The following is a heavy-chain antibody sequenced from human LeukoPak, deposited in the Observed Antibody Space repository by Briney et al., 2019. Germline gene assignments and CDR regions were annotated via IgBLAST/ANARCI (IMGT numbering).Heavy chain of an antibody. J-gene: IGHJ4*02. CDR1: GGSISSSSYY. Sequence: TSETLSLTCTVSGGSISSSSYYWGWIRQPPGKGLEWIGSIYYSGSTYYNPSLKSRVTISVDTSKNQFSLKLSSVTAADTAVYYCARRGLRWFYFDYWGQGTLVTVSS. V-gene: IGHV4-39*01. CDR3: ARRGLRWFYFDY. CDR2: IYYSGST. D-gene: IGHD4-23*01.